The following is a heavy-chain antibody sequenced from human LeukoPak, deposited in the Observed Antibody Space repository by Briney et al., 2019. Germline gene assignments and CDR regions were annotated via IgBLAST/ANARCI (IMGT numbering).Heavy chain of an antibody. CDR2: MNPNSGNT. V-gene: IGHV1-8*01. J-gene: IGHJ5*02. CDR3: ARGRYCSSTSCYVTRFDP. D-gene: IGHD2-2*01. Sequence: GASVKVSCKASGYTFTSYDINWVRQATGQGLEWLGWMNPNSGNTGYAQKFQGRVTMTRNTSISTAYMELSSLRSEDTAVYYCARGRYCSSTSCYVTRFDPWGQGTLVTVSS. CDR1: GYTFTSYD.